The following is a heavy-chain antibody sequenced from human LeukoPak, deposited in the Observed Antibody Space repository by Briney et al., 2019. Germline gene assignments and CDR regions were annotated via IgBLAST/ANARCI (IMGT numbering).Heavy chain of an antibody. J-gene: IGHJ4*02. V-gene: IGHV3-30*18. Sequence: PGGSLRLSCAASGFTFSSNWMHWVRQAPGKGLEWVAVISYDGSNKYYADSVKGRFTISRDNSKNTLYLQMNSLRAEDTAVYYCAKDLRRPSSSGWYLGYFDYWGQGTLVTVSS. CDR1: GFTFSSNW. CDR2: ISYDGSNK. D-gene: IGHD6-19*01. CDR3: AKDLRRPSSSGWYLGYFDY.